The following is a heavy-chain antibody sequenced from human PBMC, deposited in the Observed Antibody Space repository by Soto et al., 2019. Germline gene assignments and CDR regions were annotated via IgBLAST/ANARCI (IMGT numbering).Heavy chain of an antibody. V-gene: IGHV3-66*01. J-gene: IGHJ4*02. CDR1: GFTVSSSY. D-gene: IGHD6-6*01. CDR3: ARDRSSSSVGYFDY. CDR2: IYSSGNT. Sequence: EVQLVESGGGLVQPGGSLRLSCAASGFTVSSSYMSWVRQAPGKGLEWVSVIYSSGNTYYADSVKDRFTSSRDNSKNTLYLQMNSLKADDTAVYYCARDRSSSSVGYFDYWGQGTLVAVSS.